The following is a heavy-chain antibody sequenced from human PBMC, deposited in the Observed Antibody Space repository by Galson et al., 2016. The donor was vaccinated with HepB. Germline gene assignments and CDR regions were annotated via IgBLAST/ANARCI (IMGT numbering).Heavy chain of an antibody. Sequence: SLRLSCAASGFTFSNYGMHWVRQTPGKGLEWVALIWYDGSKKYYADSVKGRFTISRDNSKNTLYLQMNSLRAEDTAVYYCAKDHGYSYGYLAYWGQGTLVTVSS. CDR1: GFTFSNYG. CDR2: IWYDGSKK. V-gene: IGHV3-30*02. D-gene: IGHD5-18*01. CDR3: AKDHGYSYGYLAY. J-gene: IGHJ4*02.